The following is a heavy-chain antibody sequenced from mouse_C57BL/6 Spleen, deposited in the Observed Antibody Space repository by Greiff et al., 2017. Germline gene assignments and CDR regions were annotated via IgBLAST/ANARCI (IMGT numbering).Heavy chain of an antibody. Sequence: QVQLQQPGAELVRPGSSVKLSCKASGYTFTSYWMDWVKQRPGQGLEWIGNIYPSDSETHYNQKFKDKATLTVDKSSSTAYMQLSSLTSEDSAVYYWARSGYYGSSSSMDYWGQGTSVTVSS. D-gene: IGHD1-1*01. CDR3: ARSGYYGSSSSMDY. CDR1: GYTFTSYW. J-gene: IGHJ4*01. V-gene: IGHV1-61*01. CDR2: IYPSDSET.